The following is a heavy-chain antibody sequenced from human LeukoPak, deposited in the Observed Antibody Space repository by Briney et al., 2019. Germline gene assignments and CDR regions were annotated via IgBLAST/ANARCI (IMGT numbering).Heavy chain of an antibody. CDR1: GGSISSSDYY. CDR2: IYYSGST. J-gene: IGHJ5*02. V-gene: IGHV4-39*07. D-gene: IGHD2-2*01. Sequence: SETLSLTCSVSGGSISSSDYYWGWIRQPPGKGLEWIGSIYYSGSTNYNPSLKSRVTISVDTSKNQFSLKLSSVTAADTAVYYCARDSGCSTSSCYSPYNWFDPWGQGTLVTVSS. CDR3: ARDSGCSTSSCYSPYNWFDP.